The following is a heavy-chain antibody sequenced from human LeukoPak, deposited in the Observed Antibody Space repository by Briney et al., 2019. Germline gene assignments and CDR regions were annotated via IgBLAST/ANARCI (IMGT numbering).Heavy chain of an antibody. V-gene: IGHV3-33*01. CDR3: ARVDGSVTTGFDY. Sequence: GGSLRLSCEASGFTFRSYGMHWVRQAPGKGLEWVAVIWYDGSNKYYADSVKGRFTISRDNSKNTLYLQMNSLRAEDTAVYYCARVDGSVTTGFDYWGQGIPVTVSS. CDR2: IWYDGSNK. J-gene: IGHJ4*02. D-gene: IGHD4-11*01. CDR1: GFTFRSYG.